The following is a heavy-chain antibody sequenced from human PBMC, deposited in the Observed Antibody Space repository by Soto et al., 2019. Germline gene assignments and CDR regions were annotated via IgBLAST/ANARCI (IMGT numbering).Heavy chain of an antibody. CDR3: AKDGTTAGIHYYGMDV. CDR2: IINRYGTT. Sequence: GESLKISCAASGFTFSSSVMSWVRQAPGKGLEWVSSIINRYGTTYYADSVAGRFTISRDNSRNTLSLQMNSLRAEDTAIYFCAKDGTTAGIHYYGMDVWGQETTVTVSS. CDR1: GFTFSSSV. J-gene: IGHJ6*02. V-gene: IGHV3-23*01. D-gene: IGHD2-2*02.